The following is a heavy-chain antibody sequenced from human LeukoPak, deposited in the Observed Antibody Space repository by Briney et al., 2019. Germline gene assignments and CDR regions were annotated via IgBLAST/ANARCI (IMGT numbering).Heavy chain of an antibody. V-gene: IGHV4-61*02. Sequence: TLSLTCTVSGGSISSGSDYWSWIRQPAGKGLEWIGRIYTSGSTNYNPALKSRVNISVDTSKNQFSLKLSSVTAADTAMYYCARDHVGRDGYNPPHYWGQGTLVTVSS. CDR2: IYTSGST. CDR3: ARDHVGRDGYNPPHY. J-gene: IGHJ4*02. CDR1: GGSISSGSDY. D-gene: IGHD5-24*01.